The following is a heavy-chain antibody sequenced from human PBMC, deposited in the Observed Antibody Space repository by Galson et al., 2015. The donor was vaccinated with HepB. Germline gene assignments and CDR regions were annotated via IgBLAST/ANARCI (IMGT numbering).Heavy chain of an antibody. J-gene: IGHJ4*02. CDR1: GFTFTSYA. CDR3: AKDDREQWLVHAA. CDR2: ISGGGGST. V-gene: IGHV3-23*01. D-gene: IGHD6-19*01. Sequence: SLRLSCAASGFTFTSYAMSWVRQAPGKGLEWVSGISGGGGSTYYADSVRGRFTISRDNSKNTLYLQMNSLRAEDTAVYYCAKDDREQWLVHAAWGQGTLVTVSS.